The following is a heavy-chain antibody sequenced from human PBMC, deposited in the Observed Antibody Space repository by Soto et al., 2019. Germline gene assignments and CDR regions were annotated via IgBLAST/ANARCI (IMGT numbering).Heavy chain of an antibody. CDR1: GFSLTNARMG. Sequence: SGPTLVNPTDTLTLTCTVSGFSLTNARMGVTWIRQPPGKALEWLAHIFSNDEKSYSTSLKSRLTISKDPSKSQVVLTMTNMDPLEEATYYCARVIFPRAYKWFDPWGQGTLVAVSS. CDR3: ARVIFPRAYKWFDP. D-gene: IGHD3-3*01. V-gene: IGHV2-26*01. J-gene: IGHJ5*02. CDR2: IFSNDEK.